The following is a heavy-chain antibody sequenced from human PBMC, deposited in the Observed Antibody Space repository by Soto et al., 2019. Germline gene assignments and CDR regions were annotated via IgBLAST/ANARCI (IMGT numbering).Heavy chain of an antibody. V-gene: IGHV3-48*02. Sequence: GGSLRLCCAGSGFTCSAFSMNWVRQAPGKGLEWISYIYGSSSTMYYADSVKGRFSISRDNAKSSLYLQMNNLTHEDTAVYYCARDRPVDYWGQGTPVTVSS. CDR1: GFTCSAFS. CDR2: IYGSSSTM. J-gene: IGHJ4*02. CDR3: ARDRPVDY.